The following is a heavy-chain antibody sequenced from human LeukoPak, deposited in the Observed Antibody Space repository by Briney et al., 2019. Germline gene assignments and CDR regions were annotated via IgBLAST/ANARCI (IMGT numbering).Heavy chain of an antibody. V-gene: IGHV5-51*01. D-gene: IGHD3-10*01. CDR1: GYTFTKFW. CDR3: VRGKGSGTYYGFDY. J-gene: IGHJ4*02. Sequence: PGESLKISCETSGYTFTKFWVGWVRQTPGKGLEWLGMIYPDDSDTRYSPSFQGQVTMSVDKSISIVYLHWSSLKASDTAIYYCVRGKGSGTYYGFDYWGQGTVDSVVS. CDR2: IYPDDSDT.